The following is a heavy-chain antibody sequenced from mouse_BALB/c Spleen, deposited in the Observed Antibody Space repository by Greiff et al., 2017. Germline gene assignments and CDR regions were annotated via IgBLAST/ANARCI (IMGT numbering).Heavy chain of an antibody. J-gene: IGHJ3*01. Sequence: VQLKQSGPELVKPGASVKMSCKASGYTFTSYVMHWVKQKPGQGLEWIGYINPYNDGTKYNEKFKGKATLTSDKSSSTAYMELSSLTSEDSAVYYCARGITTAGFAYWGQGTLVTVSA. V-gene: IGHV1-14*01. D-gene: IGHD1-2*01. CDR1: GYTFTSYV. CDR3: ARGITTAGFAY. CDR2: INPYNDGT.